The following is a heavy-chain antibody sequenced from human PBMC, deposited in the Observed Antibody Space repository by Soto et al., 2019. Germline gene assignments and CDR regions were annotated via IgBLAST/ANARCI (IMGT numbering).Heavy chain of an antibody. CDR2: IYYSGSN. V-gene: IGHV4-59*08. D-gene: IGHD2-2*01. Sequence: SETLSLTCTVSGGSISSYYWSWIRQPPGKGLEWIGYIYYSGSNNYNPSLKSRVTISVDTSKNQFSLKLSSVTAADTAVYYCARIGGVHCSSTSCYYYYYGMDVWGQGTTVTVSS. J-gene: IGHJ6*02. CDR3: ARIGGVHCSSTSCYYYYYGMDV. CDR1: GGSISSYY.